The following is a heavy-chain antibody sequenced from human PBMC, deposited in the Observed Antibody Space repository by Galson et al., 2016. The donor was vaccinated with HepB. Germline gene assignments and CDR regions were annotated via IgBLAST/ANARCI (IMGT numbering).Heavy chain of an antibody. V-gene: IGHV3-21*01. CDR3: ARSLGLYFDV. CDR1: GFTFDNYT. J-gene: IGHJ2*01. D-gene: IGHD6-25*01. CDR2: VSHSSTYV. Sequence: SLRLSCAASGFTFDNYTMNWLRQAPGKGLEWVSSVSHSSTYVYYADSVQGRFTISRDNAKNSLYLEMNSLRVEDTAVFYCARSLGLYFDVWSRGTPVTVSS.